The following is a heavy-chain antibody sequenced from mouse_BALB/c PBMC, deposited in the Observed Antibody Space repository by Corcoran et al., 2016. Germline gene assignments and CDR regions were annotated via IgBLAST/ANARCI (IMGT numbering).Heavy chain of an antibody. Sequence: EVKLLESGGGLVQPGGSLKLSCAASGFDFSRYWMNWVRQAPGKGLEWIGEINPDSTTINYTPSLKDKFIISRDNAKNTLYLQMSKVRSEDTALYSCTRQEEAGDSWFAYWGQGTLVTVSA. CDR2: INPDSTTI. V-gene: IGHV4-1*02. J-gene: IGHJ3*01. CDR3: TRQEEAGDSWFAY. D-gene: IGHD3-2*02. CDR1: GFDFSRYW.